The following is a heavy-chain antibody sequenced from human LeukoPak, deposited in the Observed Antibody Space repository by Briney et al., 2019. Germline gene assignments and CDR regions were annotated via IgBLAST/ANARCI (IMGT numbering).Heavy chain of an antibody. J-gene: IGHJ6*03. Sequence: GGSLRLSCAASGFTFSSYWMHWVRQAPGKGLVWASRINTDGSSTSYADSVKGRFTISRDNAKNTLYLQMNSLRAEDTAVYYCARQFSTYYDFWSGYYRDYYYMDVWGKGTTVTVSS. V-gene: IGHV3-74*01. CDR1: GFTFSSYW. D-gene: IGHD3-3*01. CDR2: INTDGSST. CDR3: ARQFSTYYDFWSGYYRDYYYMDV.